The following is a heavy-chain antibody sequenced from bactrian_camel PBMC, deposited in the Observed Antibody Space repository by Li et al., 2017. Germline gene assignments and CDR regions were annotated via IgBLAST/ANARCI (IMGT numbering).Heavy chain of an antibody. D-gene: IGHD6*01. Sequence: HVQLVESGGGLVRPGGSLRLSCTTSGFTFSEYYMIWVRLAPGQGLGWVSYTNYDDSSTYYPDSAKGRFTISRDNAKNTLYLQLNNLKPEDTAVYYCEKGGLSRGGSCSDWGQGTQVTVS. J-gene: IGHJ4*01. V-gene: IGHV3S37*01. CDR3: EKGGLSRGGSCSD. CDR2: TNYDDSST. CDR1: GFTFSEYY.